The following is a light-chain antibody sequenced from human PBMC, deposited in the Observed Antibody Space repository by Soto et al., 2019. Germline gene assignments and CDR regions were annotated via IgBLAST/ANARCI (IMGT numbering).Light chain of an antibody. CDR2: GAS. CDR1: QSVSSNY. Sequence: ENVLTQSPGTLSLSPGERGTLSCRASQSVSSNYLAWYQQKPGQAPRLLISGASSRATGIPDRFSGSGSGTDFTLTITGLVPEDFAVYYCQQYGTSPLPFGGGTKVDIK. J-gene: IGKJ4*01. CDR3: QQYGTSPLP. V-gene: IGKV3-20*01.